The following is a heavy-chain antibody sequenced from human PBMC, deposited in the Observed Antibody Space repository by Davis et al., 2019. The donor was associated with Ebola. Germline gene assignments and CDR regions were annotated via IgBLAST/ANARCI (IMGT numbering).Heavy chain of an antibody. Sequence: GESLKISCAASGFTFSGSAMHWVRQASGKGLEWVGRIRSKANSYATAYAASVKGRFTISRDDSKNTAYLQMNSLKTEDTAVYYCTRLSPTSFDYWGQGTLVTVSS. V-gene: IGHV3-73*01. J-gene: IGHJ4*02. D-gene: IGHD5-12*01. CDR1: GFTFSGSA. CDR2: IRSKANSYAT. CDR3: TRLSPTSFDY.